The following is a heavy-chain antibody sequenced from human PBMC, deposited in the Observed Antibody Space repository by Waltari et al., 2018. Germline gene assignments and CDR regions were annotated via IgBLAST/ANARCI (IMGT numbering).Heavy chain of an antibody. CDR2: IYWNDAT. J-gene: IGHJ4*02. V-gene: IGHV2-5*01. CDR1: GFSLSTSGVG. Sequence: QITLKESGPTLVKPTQTLTLTCTFSGFSLSTSGVGVGWIRQTPGKALEWRALIYWNDATRYSPALKSRLTISKDNSKNQGVLTRTNMDPVDTATYSCAHPQCGRGYYYDSSGYLYWGQGTLFTVSS. D-gene: IGHD3-22*01. CDR3: AHPQCGRGYYYDSSGYLY.